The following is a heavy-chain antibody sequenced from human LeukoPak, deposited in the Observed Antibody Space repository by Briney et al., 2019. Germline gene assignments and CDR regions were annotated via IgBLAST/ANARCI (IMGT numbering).Heavy chain of an antibody. CDR1: GFTFTNYA. D-gene: IGHD3-22*01. CDR3: AKDPVGGYYDSSGYYFDY. Sequence: PGGSLRLSCAASGFTFTNYAMSWVRQAPGKGLEWVSAISGSGGSTYYADSVKGRFTISRDNSKNTLYLQMNSLRAEDTAVYYCAKDPVGGYYDSSGYYFDYWGQGTLVTVSS. J-gene: IGHJ4*02. CDR2: ISGSGGST. V-gene: IGHV3-23*01.